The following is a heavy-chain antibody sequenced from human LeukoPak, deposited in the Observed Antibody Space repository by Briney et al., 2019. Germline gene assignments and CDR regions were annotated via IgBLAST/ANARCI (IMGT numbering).Heavy chain of an antibody. CDR1: GYTFTSYG. D-gene: IGHD3-22*01. V-gene: IGHV1-18*01. J-gene: IGHJ4*02. CDR2: ISAYNGNT. Sequence: GASVKVSCKASGYTFTSYGISWVRQAPGQGLEWMGWISAYNGNTNYAQKFQGRVTMTRDTSTSTVYMELSSLRSEDTAVYYCARGWTSHYYDSSGYYYQPSFDYWGQGTLVTVSS. CDR3: ARGWTSHYYDSSGYYYQPSFDY.